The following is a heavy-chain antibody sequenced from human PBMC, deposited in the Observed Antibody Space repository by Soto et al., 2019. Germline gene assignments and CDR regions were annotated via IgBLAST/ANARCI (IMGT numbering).Heavy chain of an antibody. Sequence: EVQLVESGGGLVQPGGSLRLSCAASGFTFSSYSMNWVRQAPGKGLEWVSYISSSSSTIYYADSVKGRFTISRDNAKNSLYLQMNSLRDEDTAVYYCARTLGGYDYGDYRHWYFDLWGRGTLVTVSS. V-gene: IGHV3-48*02. CDR2: ISSSSSTI. CDR3: ARTLGGYDYGDYRHWYFDL. D-gene: IGHD4-17*01. CDR1: GFTFSSYS. J-gene: IGHJ2*01.